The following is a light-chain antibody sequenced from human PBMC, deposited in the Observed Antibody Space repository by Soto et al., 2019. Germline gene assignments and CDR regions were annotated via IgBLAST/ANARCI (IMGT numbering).Light chain of an antibody. V-gene: IGKV3-15*01. CDR3: HQYNNWPLT. Sequence: EIVMTQSPATLSVSPGESATLSCMSSQNIRNNLAWYQQKPGQAPRLLFSDTSTRATTVPARFNGSGSGTEFSLAISNLQSEDFAVYYCHQYNNWPLTFGGGTKVDIK. J-gene: IGKJ4*01. CDR2: DTS. CDR1: QNIRNN.